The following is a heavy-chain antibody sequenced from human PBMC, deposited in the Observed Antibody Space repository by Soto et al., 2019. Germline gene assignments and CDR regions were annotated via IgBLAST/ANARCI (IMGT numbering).Heavy chain of an antibody. CDR1: GFTFDSYA. CDR2: TLSDGRTK. V-gene: IGHV3-30*07. Sequence: PGGSLRLSCAASGFTFDSYAMNWVRQAPGRGLEWVAGTLSDGRTKYYADPVKGRFSISRDNSKNTLYLQMNSLRAEDTGVYYCARGHRVGWFDPWGQGTLVTVSS. CDR3: ARGHRVGWFDP. J-gene: IGHJ5*02.